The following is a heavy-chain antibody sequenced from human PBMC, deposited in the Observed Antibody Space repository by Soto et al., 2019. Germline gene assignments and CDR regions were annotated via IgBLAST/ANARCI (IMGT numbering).Heavy chain of an antibody. Sequence: SETLSLTCTVSVGASKNGDYYWIWIRHPPGKGLEWIGYIYYSGRTDYSPALKSRVTISVDTSENQFSLELSSVTAADTAVYYCARVNLVRAAYSFDSWGQGTLVTVSS. D-gene: IGHD1-26*01. J-gene: IGHJ4*02. V-gene: IGHV4-30-4*01. CDR1: VGASKNGDYY. CDR2: IYYSGRT. CDR3: ARVNLVRAAYSFDS.